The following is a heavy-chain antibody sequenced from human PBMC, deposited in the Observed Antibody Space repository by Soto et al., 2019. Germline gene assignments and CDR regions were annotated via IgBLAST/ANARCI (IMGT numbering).Heavy chain of an antibody. CDR3: ARGTGYSGYDLGRLFDY. CDR2: ISSSSSYI. Sequence: EVQLVESGGGLVKPGGSLRLSCAASGFTFSSYSMNWVRQAPGKGLEWVSSISSSSSYIYYADSVKGRFTISRDNAKNLLYLQMNSLRAEDTAVYYCARGTGYSGYDLGRLFDYWGQGTLVTVSS. J-gene: IGHJ4*02. D-gene: IGHD5-12*01. V-gene: IGHV3-21*01. CDR1: GFTFSSYS.